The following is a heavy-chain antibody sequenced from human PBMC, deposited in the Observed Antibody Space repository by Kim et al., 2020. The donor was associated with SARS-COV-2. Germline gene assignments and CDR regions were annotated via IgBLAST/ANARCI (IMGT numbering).Heavy chain of an antibody. Sequence: GGSLRLSCAASGFTFSDYYMSWIRQAPGKGLEWVSYISSSGSTIYYADSVKGRFTISRDNAKNSLYLQMNSLRAEDTAVYYCARDIESGYSSSWYFWGQGTLVTVSS. CDR2: ISSSGSTI. CDR1: GFTFSDYY. D-gene: IGHD6-13*01. CDR3: ARDIESGYSSSWYF. V-gene: IGHV3-11*01. J-gene: IGHJ4*02.